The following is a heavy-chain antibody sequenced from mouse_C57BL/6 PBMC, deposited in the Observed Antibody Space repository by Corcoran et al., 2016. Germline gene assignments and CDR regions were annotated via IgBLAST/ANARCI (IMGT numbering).Heavy chain of an antibody. CDR1: GYAFSSYW. Sequence: QVQLQQSGAELVKPGASVKISCKASGYAFSSYWMNWVKQRPGKGLEWIGQFYPGDGDTNYNGKFKGKATLTADKSSSTAYMQLSSLTSEDSAVYFCARSGYVGIYAMDYWGQGTSVTVSS. D-gene: IGHD3-1*01. J-gene: IGHJ4*01. CDR3: ARSGYVGIYAMDY. V-gene: IGHV1-80*01. CDR2: FYPGDGDT.